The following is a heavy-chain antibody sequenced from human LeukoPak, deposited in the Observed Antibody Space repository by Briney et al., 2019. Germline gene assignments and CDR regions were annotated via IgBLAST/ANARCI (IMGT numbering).Heavy chain of an antibody. Sequence: ASVKVSCKASGYTFTGYYMHWGRQAPGQGLEWLGWINPNSGGTNYAQMFQGRVTMTRDTSISTAYMELSRLRSDDTAVYYCARDALRIAVAGTMLAPTVHYWGQGTLVTVSS. CDR3: ARDALRIAVAGTMLAPTVHY. CDR1: GYTFTGYY. D-gene: IGHD6-19*01. J-gene: IGHJ4*02. CDR2: INPNSGGT. V-gene: IGHV1-2*02.